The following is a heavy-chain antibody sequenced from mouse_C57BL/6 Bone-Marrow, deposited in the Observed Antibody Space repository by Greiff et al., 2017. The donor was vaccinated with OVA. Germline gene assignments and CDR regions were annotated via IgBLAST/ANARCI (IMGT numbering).Heavy chain of an antibody. CDR2: ISSGGDYI. Sequence: EVKLMESGEGLVKPGGSLKLSCAASGFTFSSYAMSWVRQTPEKRLEWVAYISSGGDYIYYADTVKGRFTISGDNARNTLYLQMSSLKSEDTAMYYCTRENYGNPAWFAYWGQGTLVTVSA. J-gene: IGHJ3*01. CDR1: GFTFSSYA. D-gene: IGHD2-1*01. CDR3: TRENYGNPAWFAY. V-gene: IGHV5-9-1*02.